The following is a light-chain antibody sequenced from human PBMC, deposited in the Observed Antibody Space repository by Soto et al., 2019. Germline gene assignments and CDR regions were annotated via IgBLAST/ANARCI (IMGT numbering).Light chain of an antibody. Sequence: DIQMTQSPSTLSASVGDRVTITCRASETISSWLAWYQQKSGKAPKLLIHAVSSLQRGVPPRFSGSGSGTEFTVTISSLHPEYVATYYRLQEYNYPWTFGQGTKVDIK. CDR3: LQEYNYPWT. J-gene: IGKJ1*01. CDR1: ETISSW. CDR2: AVS. V-gene: IGKV1-5*01.